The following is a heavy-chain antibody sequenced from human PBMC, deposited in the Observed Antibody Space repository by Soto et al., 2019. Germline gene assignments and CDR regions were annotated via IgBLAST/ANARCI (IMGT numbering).Heavy chain of an antibody. V-gene: IGHV1-46*01. J-gene: IGHJ4*02. CDR3: ARVWGWGFDY. CDR1: GYTFTSYY. D-gene: IGHD7-27*01. CDR2: INPSGGST. Sequence: QVQLVQSGAEVKKPGASVKVSCKASGYTFTSYYMHWVRQAPGQGLEWMGIINPSGGSTSYAQKFQVRVTMTSDTSTSTVYREQSSLRSEDTAVYYCARVWGWGFDYWGQGTLVTVSS.